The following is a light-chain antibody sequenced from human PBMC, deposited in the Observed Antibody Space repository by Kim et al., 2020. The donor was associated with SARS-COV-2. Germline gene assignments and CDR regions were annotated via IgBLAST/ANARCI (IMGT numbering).Light chain of an antibody. V-gene: IGLV2-8*01. CDR1: SRYIVAYKF. CDR3: TSYAGSNNLDV. J-gene: IGLJ1*01. Sequence: QSVAHSGTGTSRYIVAYKFVSWYQQHPGKAHKLMIYEVNRRPSGVPDRFSGSKSGNTASLTVSGLQAEDEADYYCTSYAGSNNLDVFGTGTKVTVL. CDR2: EVN.